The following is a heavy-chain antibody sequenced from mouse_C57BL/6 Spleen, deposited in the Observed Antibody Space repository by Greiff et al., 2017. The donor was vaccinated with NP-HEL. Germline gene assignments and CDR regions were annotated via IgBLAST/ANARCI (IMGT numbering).Heavy chain of an antibody. D-gene: IGHD2-2*01. CDR3: TRSTMVTSGDY. CDR1: GYTFTDYE. CDR2: IDPETGGT. Sequence: QVQLKQSGAELVRPGASVTLSCKASGYTFTDYEMHWVKQTPVHGLEWIGAIDPETGGTAYNQKFKGKAILTADKSSSTAYMELRSLTSEDSAVYYCTRSTMVTSGDYWGQGTTLTVSS. V-gene: IGHV1-15*01. J-gene: IGHJ2*01.